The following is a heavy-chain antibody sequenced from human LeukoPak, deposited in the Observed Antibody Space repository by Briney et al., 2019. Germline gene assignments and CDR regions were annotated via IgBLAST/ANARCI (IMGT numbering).Heavy chain of an antibody. Sequence: SQTLSLTCTVSGGSISSGGYYWSRIRQPPGKGLEWIGYIYHSGSTNYNPSLKSRLTISVDTSKNQFSLKLSSVTAADTAVYYCARERDSSSWYGNFDYWGQGTLVTVSS. CDR2: IYHSGST. CDR1: GGSISSGGYY. V-gene: IGHV4-30-2*01. J-gene: IGHJ4*02. CDR3: ARERDSSSWYGNFDY. D-gene: IGHD6-13*01.